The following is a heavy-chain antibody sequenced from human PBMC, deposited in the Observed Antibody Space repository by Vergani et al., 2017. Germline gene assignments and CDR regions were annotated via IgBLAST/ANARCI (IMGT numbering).Heavy chain of an antibody. J-gene: IGHJ6*02. CDR3: ARHRGSGGFFPSSYFYGMDV. Sequence: QVQLQESGPGLVKPSETLTLTCGVSDSSIMTNPYWGWFRQSPGKGLEWIGCIHHSGDNHYNSSLKSRVSISIVSSSKFSLSLTSVTAADTAIYYCARHRGSGGFFPSSYFYGMDVWGHGTTVTVSS. V-gene: IGHV4-38-2*01. D-gene: IGHD3-10*01. CDR2: IHHSGDN. CDR1: DSSIMTNPY.